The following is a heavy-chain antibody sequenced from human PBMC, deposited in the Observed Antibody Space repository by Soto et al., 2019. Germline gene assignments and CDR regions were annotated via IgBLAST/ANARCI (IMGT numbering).Heavy chain of an antibody. Sequence: GASVKVSCKASGFTFPSSAVQWVRQARGQRLEWIGWIVVGSGNTNYAQKFQERVTITRDMSTSTAYMELSSLRSEDTAVYYCAAAYYYDSSGYYFISAFDIWGQGTMVTVSS. J-gene: IGHJ3*02. D-gene: IGHD3-22*01. V-gene: IGHV1-58*01. CDR1: GFTFPSSA. CDR3: AAAYYYDSSGYYFISAFDI. CDR2: IVVGSGNT.